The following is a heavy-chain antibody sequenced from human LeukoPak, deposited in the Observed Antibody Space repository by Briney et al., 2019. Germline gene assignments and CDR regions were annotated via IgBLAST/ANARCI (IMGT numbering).Heavy chain of an antibody. Sequence: PSETLSLTCTVSGGSISSSSYYWAWIRQPPGKGLEYIGSYSGSTYYNPSLKSRVTISVDTSKKQFSLKLSSVTAADTAVYYCVRGSTLRHYQYWGQGTLVTVSS. CDR2: YSGST. J-gene: IGHJ4*02. CDR3: VRGSTLRHYQY. D-gene: IGHD3-16*01. CDR1: GGSISSSSYY. V-gene: IGHV4-39*01.